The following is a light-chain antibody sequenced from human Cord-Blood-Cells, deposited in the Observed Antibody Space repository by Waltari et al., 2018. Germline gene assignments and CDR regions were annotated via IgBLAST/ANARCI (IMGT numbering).Light chain of an antibody. Sequence: QSPLTQPASVSGSPGQSITIPCTGTSSHVGRYNLVSWYQQHPGKAPKLMGYEGSKRPSGVSNRFSGSKSGNTASLTISGLQAEDEADYYCCSYAGSSTYVFGTGTKVTVL. CDR2: EGS. J-gene: IGLJ1*01. CDR1: SSHVGRYNL. CDR3: CSYAGSSTYV. V-gene: IGLV2-23*01.